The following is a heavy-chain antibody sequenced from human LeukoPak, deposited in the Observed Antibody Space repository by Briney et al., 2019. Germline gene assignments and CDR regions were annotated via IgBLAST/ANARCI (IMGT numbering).Heavy chain of an antibody. J-gene: IGHJ4*02. Sequence: GESLQISCKGSGYSFTSYWIGWVRQLPGKGLEWMGIIYPGDSDTRYSPSFQGQVTISADKSISTAYLQWSSLKASDTAMYYCASFYGSGSYYRGYFDYWGQGTLVTVSS. CDR1: GYSFTSYW. V-gene: IGHV5-51*01. CDR2: IYPGDSDT. D-gene: IGHD3-10*01. CDR3: ASFYGSGSYYRGYFDY.